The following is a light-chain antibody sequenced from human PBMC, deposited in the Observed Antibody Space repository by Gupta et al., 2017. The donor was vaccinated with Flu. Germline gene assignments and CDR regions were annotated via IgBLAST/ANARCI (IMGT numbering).Light chain of an antibody. CDR3: SSYTTSRTLV. CDR2: EVT. Sequence: QSALTQPASVSGSPGQSIAISCTGSNSDVGGYNVVSWYQQYPGKAPKLLIYEVTKRPSGVSYRFSGSKSGNTAYLTIAGLQAEDEADYYCSSYTTSRTLVFGGGTKLTVL. J-gene: IGLJ3*02. V-gene: IGLV2-14*01. CDR1: NSDVGGYNV.